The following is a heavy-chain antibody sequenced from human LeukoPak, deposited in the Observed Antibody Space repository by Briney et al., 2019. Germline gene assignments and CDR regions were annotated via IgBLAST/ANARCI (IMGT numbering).Heavy chain of an antibody. D-gene: IGHD6-13*01. CDR3: ARGVAAAGTGNWFDP. J-gene: IGHJ5*02. CDR2: TYYSGNS. V-gene: IGHV4-30-4*07. Sequence: SQTLSLTCAVSGDSINSASNSWNWIRRPPGKGLEWIGYTYYSGNSYYNPSLKTPVTISVDTSKNQFSLKLSSVTAADTAVYYCARGVAAAGTGNWFDPWGQGTLVTVSS. CDR1: GDSINSASNS.